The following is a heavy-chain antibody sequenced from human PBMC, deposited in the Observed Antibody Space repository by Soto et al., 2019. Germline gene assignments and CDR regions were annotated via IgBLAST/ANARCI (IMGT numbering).Heavy chain of an antibody. CDR1: GFSFSDYS. D-gene: IGHD2-21*02. V-gene: IGHV3-48*02. Sequence: GSLRLSCVASGFSFSDYSMNWVRQAPGKGLQWVSYISSSSDNTYYADYVKGRFTVSRDNAKNALFLQMNSLRDDDTATYYCARLPKGSLVTAWGQGTRVTVSS. CDR2: ISSSSDNT. CDR3: ARLPKGSLVTA. J-gene: IGHJ4*02.